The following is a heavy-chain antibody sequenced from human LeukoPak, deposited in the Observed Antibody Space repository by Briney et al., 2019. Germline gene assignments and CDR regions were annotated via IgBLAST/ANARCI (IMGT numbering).Heavy chain of an antibody. V-gene: IGHV1-8*01. Sequence: ASVKVSCKASGYTFTTYDINWVRQATGQGLEWMGWMNPNSGNTGYAQKFQGRVTMTRNTSISTAYMELSSLKSEGTAVYYCARGRRYSGYDAFGYWGQGTLVTVSS. CDR1: GYTFTTYD. CDR3: ARGRRYSGYDAFGY. J-gene: IGHJ4*02. CDR2: MNPNSGNT. D-gene: IGHD5-12*01.